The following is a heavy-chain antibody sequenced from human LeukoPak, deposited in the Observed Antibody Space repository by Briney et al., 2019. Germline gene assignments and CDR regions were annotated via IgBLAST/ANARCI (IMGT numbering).Heavy chain of an antibody. J-gene: IGHJ5*02. D-gene: IGHD3-22*01. CDR3: ARARRITMIVVANNWFDP. Sequence: ASVKVSCKASGYIFTSYFMHWVRQAPGQGLEWMGLINPSGGSTRYAQKFQGRVTMTRDMSTSTVYMELSSLRSDDTAVYYCARARRITMIVVANNWFDPWGQGTLVTVSS. CDR2: INPSGGST. V-gene: IGHV1-46*01. CDR1: GYIFTSYF.